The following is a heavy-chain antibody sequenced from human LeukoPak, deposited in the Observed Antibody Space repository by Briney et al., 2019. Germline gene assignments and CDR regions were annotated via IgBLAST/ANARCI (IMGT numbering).Heavy chain of an antibody. D-gene: IGHD5-18*01. CDR1: GFTFSSYW. CDR3: ARSYGYGYYYYYGMDV. V-gene: IGHV3-7*01. CDR2: IKQDGSEK. Sequence: GGSLRLSCAASGFTFSSYWMSWVRQAPGKGLEWVVNIKQDGSEKYYVDSVKGRFTISRDNAKNSLYLQMNSLRAEDTAVYYCARSYGYGYYYYYGMDVWGQGTTVTVSS. J-gene: IGHJ6*02.